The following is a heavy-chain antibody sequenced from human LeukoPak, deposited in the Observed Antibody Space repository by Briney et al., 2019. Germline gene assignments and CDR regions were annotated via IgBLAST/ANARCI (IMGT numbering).Heavy chain of an antibody. Sequence: GGSLRPSCAASRFTFSNYAMHWVRQAPGKGLEWVAVISYDGSNKYYADSVKGRFTISRDNSKNTLYLQMNSLRAEDTAVYYCARDLGCSSTSCDGYFDYWGQGTLVTVSS. J-gene: IGHJ4*02. CDR1: RFTFSNYA. V-gene: IGHV3-30-3*01. CDR2: ISYDGSNK. CDR3: ARDLGCSSTSCDGYFDY. D-gene: IGHD2-2*01.